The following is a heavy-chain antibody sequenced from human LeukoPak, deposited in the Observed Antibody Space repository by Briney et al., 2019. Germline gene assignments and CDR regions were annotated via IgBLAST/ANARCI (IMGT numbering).Heavy chain of an antibody. J-gene: IGHJ4*02. CDR2: IYTSGST. V-gene: IGHV4-4*07. D-gene: IGHD5-18*01. CDR1: GGSISSNY. CDR3: ARDSGTYSYGPGPFDY. Sequence: PSETLSLTCTVSGGSISSNYWSWVRQPAGKGLEWIGRIYTSGSTNCNPCLKSRVAISVDKSNNQFSLKLTSVTAADTAVYYCARDSGTYSYGPGPFDYWGQGTLVTVSS.